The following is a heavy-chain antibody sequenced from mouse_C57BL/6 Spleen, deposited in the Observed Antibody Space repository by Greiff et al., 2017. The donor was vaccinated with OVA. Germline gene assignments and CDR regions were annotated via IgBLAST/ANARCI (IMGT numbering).Heavy chain of an antibody. CDR3: ARGAGTGDY. CDR2: ISSGGSYT. D-gene: IGHD4-1*01. CDR1: GFTFSSYG. Sequence: EVQLVESGGDLVKPGGSLKLSCAASGFTFSSYGMSWVRQTPDKRLEWVATISSGGSYTYYPDSVKGRFTISRDNAKNTLYLQMSSLKSEDTAMYYCARGAGTGDYWGQGTTLTVSS. J-gene: IGHJ2*01. V-gene: IGHV5-6*01.